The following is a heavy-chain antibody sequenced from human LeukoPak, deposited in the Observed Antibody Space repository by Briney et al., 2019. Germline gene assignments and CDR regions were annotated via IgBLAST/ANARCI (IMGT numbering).Heavy chain of an antibody. J-gene: IGHJ4*02. D-gene: IGHD2-2*01. V-gene: IGHV3-23*01. CDR3: AKDLPPPRVVPLTPPGY. CDR2: ISGSGGST. CDR1: GFTFSSYA. Sequence: PGGSLRLSCAASGFTFSSYAMSWVRQAPGKGLEWVSAISGSGGSTYYADYVKGRFTISRDNSKNTLYLQMNSLRAEDTAVYYCAKDLPPPRVVPLTPPGYWGQGTLVTVSS.